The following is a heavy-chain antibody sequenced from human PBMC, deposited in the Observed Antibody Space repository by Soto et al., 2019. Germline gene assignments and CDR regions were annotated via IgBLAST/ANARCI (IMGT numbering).Heavy chain of an antibody. V-gene: IGHV1-2*02. CDR2: INPNSGGT. CDR1: GYTFTGYY. CDR3: ARDSGNYDILTGYFDY. Sequence: ASVKVSCKASGYTFTGYYMHWVRQAPGQGLEWMGWINPNSGGTNYAQKFQGRVTMTRDTSISTAYMELSRLRSDDTAVYYCARDSGNYDILTGYFDYWGQGTLVTVSS. D-gene: IGHD3-9*01. J-gene: IGHJ4*02.